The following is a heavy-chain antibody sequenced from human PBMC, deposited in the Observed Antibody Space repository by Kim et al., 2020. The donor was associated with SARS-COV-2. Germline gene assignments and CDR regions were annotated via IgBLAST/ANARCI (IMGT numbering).Heavy chain of an antibody. V-gene: IGHV1-69*01. Sequence: SVKVSCKASGGTFSSYAISWVRQAPGQGLEWMGGIIPIFGTANYAQKFQGRVTISADESTSTAYMELSSLGSEDTAVYYCAGRGGYYGSGSLYIDYWGQGTLVTVSS. CDR1: GGTFSSYA. CDR3: AGRGGYYGSGSLYIDY. J-gene: IGHJ4*02. CDR2: IIPIFGTA. D-gene: IGHD3-10*01.